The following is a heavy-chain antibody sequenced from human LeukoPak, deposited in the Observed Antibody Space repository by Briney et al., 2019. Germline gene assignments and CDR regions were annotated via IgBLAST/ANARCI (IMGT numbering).Heavy chain of an antibody. D-gene: IGHD6-13*01. Sequence: GESLKISCKGSGYSFTSYWIGWVRQMPGKGLEWMGIIYPGDSDTRYSPSFQGQVTISADKSISTAYLQWSSLKASDTAMYYCARQTGVKQQFNWFDPWGQGTLVTVSS. CDR2: IYPGDSDT. CDR1: GYSFTSYW. J-gene: IGHJ5*02. CDR3: ARQTGVKQQFNWFDP. V-gene: IGHV5-51*01.